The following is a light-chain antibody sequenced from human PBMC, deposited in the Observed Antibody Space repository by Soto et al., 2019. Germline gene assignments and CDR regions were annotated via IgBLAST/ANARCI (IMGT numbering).Light chain of an antibody. CDR1: SSDVGGYNY. Sequence: QSALTQPPSASGSPGQSVTISCTGTSSDVGGYNYVSWYQQHPGKAPKLMIYEVSKRPSGVPDRISGSKSGNTASLTVSGLQAEDEADYYCSSYAGGPMVFGGGTKLTVL. V-gene: IGLV2-8*01. CDR3: SSYAGGPMV. J-gene: IGLJ2*01. CDR2: EVS.